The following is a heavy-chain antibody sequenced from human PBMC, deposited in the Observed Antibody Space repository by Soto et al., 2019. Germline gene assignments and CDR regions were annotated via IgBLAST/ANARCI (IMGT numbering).Heavy chain of an antibody. CDR3: AHRKSNYDFYYFDY. CDR1: GFSLSTSGVG. J-gene: IGHJ4*02. D-gene: IGHD3-3*01. V-gene: IGHV2-5*02. Sequence: QTTLKESGPTLVKPTQTLTMTCTFSGFSLSTSGVGVGWIRQPPGKALEWLELIYWDDNKRYSPSLKSRLTITKDTSKDQVVLTMTNMDAVDTATYYCAHRKSNYDFYYFDYWSQGTLVTVSS. CDR2: IYWDDNK.